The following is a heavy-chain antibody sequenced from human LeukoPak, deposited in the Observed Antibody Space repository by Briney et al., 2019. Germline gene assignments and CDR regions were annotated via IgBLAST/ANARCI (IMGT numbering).Heavy chain of an antibody. CDR1: GGSISSYY. D-gene: IGHD2-15*01. CDR3: ARGPEDPYYYYYGMDV. J-gene: IGHJ6*02. Sequence: PSETLSLTCTVSGGSISSYYWSSIRQPAGKGLEWIGRIYTSGSTNYNPSLKSRVTMSVDTSKNQFSLKLSSVTAADTAVYYCARGPEDPYYYYYGMDVWGQGTTVTVSS. V-gene: IGHV4-4*07. CDR2: IYTSGST.